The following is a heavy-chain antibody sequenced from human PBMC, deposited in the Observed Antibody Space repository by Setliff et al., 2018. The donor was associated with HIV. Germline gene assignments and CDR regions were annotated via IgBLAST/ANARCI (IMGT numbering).Heavy chain of an antibody. D-gene: IGHD3-22*01. Sequence: PGGSLRLSCAAATFMFDKYAMSWVRQAPGQGLEWVANIKQDGSEEYYVDSVKGRFTISRDNAKNSLYLQMNSLRAEDTAVYYCASSSGLYSSGHDYWGQGTLVTVSS. J-gene: IGHJ4*02. CDR3: ASSSGLYSSGHDY. CDR1: TFMFDKYA. V-gene: IGHV3-7*03. CDR2: IKQDGSEE.